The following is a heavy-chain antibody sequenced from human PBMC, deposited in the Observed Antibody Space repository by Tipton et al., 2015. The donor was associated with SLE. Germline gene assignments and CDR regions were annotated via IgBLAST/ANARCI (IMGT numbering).Heavy chain of an antibody. D-gene: IGHD3-10*01. Sequence: GLVKPSETLSLTCAVYGGSFSGYYWSWIRQPPGKGLEWIGEINHSGSTNYNPSLKSRVTISVDTSKNQFSLKLSSVTAPDTAVYYCARGASGLGSHFDYWGQGTLVTVSS. CDR3: ARGASGLGSHFDY. J-gene: IGHJ4*02. CDR1: GGSFSGYY. V-gene: IGHV4-34*01. CDR2: INHSGST.